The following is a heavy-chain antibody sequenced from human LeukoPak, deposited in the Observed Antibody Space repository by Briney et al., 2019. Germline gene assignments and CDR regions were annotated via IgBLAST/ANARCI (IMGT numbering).Heavy chain of an antibody. D-gene: IGHD3-22*01. CDR2: INPSGGST. CDR1: GYTFTSYY. CDR3: ARDQDYYDSSGYLSSGLDY. J-gene: IGHJ4*02. V-gene: IGHV1-46*01. Sequence: ASVKVSCKASGYTFTSYYMHWVRQAPGQGLEWMGIINPSGGSTSYAQKFQGRVTMTRDTSTSTVYMELSSLRSEDTAVYYCARDQDYYDSSGYLSSGLDYWGQGTLVTVSS.